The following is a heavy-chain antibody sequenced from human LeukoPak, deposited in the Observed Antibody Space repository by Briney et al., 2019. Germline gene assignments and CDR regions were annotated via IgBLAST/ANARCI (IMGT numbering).Heavy chain of an antibody. V-gene: IGHV4-59*01. J-gene: IGHJ4*02. Sequence: SETLSLTCAVSGGSIDGYYWTWIRQPPGKRLEWIGSVHYTGSTKYDPSLESRVSISLDRSENKFSLRLTSVTAADSAVYFCAGLITSEGFAARYLFFDYWGQGTLVTVSS. D-gene: IGHD1-14*01. CDR3: AGLITSEGFAARYLFFDY. CDR1: GGSIDGYY. CDR2: VHYTGST.